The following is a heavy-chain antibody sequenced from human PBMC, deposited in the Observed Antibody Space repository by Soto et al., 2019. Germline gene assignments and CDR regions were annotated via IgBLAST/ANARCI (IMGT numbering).Heavy chain of an antibody. J-gene: IGHJ4*02. CDR3: AKRPLDIVVVPAAIGSWDY. CDR1: GFTFSSYA. V-gene: IGHV3-23*01. D-gene: IGHD2-2*02. Sequence: EVQLLESGGGLVQPGGSLRLSCAASGFTFSSYAMSWVRQAPGKGLEWVSAISGSGGSTYYADSVKGRFTISRDNSKNTLYLQMNSLRAEDTAVYYCAKRPLDIVVVPAAIGSWDYWGQGTLVTVSS. CDR2: ISGSGGST.